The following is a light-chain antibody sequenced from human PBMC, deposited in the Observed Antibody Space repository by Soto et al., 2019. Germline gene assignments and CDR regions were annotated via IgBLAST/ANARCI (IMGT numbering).Light chain of an antibody. J-gene: IGLJ3*02. CDR1: SSDVGGYNY. Sequence: QSALTQPASVSGSPGQSITISCTGTSSDVGGYNYVSWYQQHPGKAPKLMIYEVSHRPSGVSNRFSGSKSVNTASLTTSGLQAEDEADYYCSSYTSSSTRVFGVGTKLTVL. CDR2: EVS. V-gene: IGLV2-14*01. CDR3: SSYTSSSTRV.